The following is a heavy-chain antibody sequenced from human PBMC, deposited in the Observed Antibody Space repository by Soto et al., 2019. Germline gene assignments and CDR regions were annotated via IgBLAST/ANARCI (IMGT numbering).Heavy chain of an antibody. CDR2: INWNGGST. J-gene: IGHJ4*02. D-gene: IGHD4-17*01. CDR3: ARDAGDDYGGHFDY. CDR1: GFTFGAYG. Sequence: EVQLVESGGGVVRPGGSLRLSCAASGFTFGAYGMSWVRQAPGKGLEWVSGINWNGGSTGYADSVKGRFTISRDNAKNSLYLQINSLRAEDTGLYYCARDAGDDYGGHFDYWGQGTLVTVSS. V-gene: IGHV3-20*04.